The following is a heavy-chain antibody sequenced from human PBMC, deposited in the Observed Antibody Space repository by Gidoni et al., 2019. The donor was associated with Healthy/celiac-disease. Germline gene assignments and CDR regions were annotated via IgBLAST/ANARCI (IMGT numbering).Heavy chain of an antibody. CDR3: ARPPLYGSGNYFDY. J-gene: IGHJ4*02. Sequence: QLQLQESGPGLVKPSETLSLTCTVSGGSISSSSYYWGWIRQPPGKGLEWIGSIYYSGSTYYNPSLKSRVTISVDTSKNQFSLKLSSVTAADTAVYYCARPPLYGSGNYFDYWGQGTLVTVSS. CDR1: GGSISSSSYY. V-gene: IGHV4-39*01. CDR2: IYYSGST. D-gene: IGHD3-10*01.